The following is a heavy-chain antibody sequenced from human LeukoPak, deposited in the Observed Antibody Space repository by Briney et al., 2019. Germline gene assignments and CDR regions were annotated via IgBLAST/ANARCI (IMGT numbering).Heavy chain of an antibody. Sequence: SETLSLTCTVSGGSISTTNYYWGWIRQPPGRDLEWNGSIYSSGNTYYNPSLESRVTISVDTSKNQLSLKLTSATAADTSVYYCARHSGLRSPFDPWGQGTLVTVSS. V-gene: IGHV4-39*01. D-gene: IGHD3-3*01. CDR3: ARHSGLRSPFDP. CDR2: IYSSGNT. J-gene: IGHJ5*02. CDR1: GGSISTTNYY.